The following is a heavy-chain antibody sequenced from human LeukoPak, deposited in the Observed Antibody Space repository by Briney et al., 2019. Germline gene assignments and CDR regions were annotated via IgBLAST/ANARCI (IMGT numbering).Heavy chain of an antibody. CDR3: ARDSSGWYFGQYYFDY. V-gene: IGHV3-7*01. D-gene: IGHD6-19*01. Sequence: GGSLRLSCAASGFTFSSYWMSWVRQAPGKGLEWVANIKQDGSEKYYVDSVKGRFTISRDNAKNSLYLQMNSLRAEDTAVYYCARDSSGWYFGQYYFDYWGQGTLVTVSS. CDR2: IKQDGSEK. CDR1: GFTFSSYW. J-gene: IGHJ4*02.